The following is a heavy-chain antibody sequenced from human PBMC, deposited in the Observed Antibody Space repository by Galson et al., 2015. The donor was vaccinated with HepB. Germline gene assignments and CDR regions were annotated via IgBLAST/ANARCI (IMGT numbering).Heavy chain of an antibody. J-gene: IGHJ6*02. CDR3: AREMGDGNNLVRYYYYGRDV. V-gene: IGHV1-69*10. CDR2: IMPVFAIV. D-gene: IGHD5-24*01. CDR1: GGSFSSFA. Sequence: SVKVSCKASGGSFSSFAISWVRQAPGQGLEWMGGIMPVFAIVNYAQKFQDRVTITADTSTRTTTAYMELSSLTSDDTAVYYCAREMGDGNNLVRYYYYGRDVWGQRTTVTVPS.